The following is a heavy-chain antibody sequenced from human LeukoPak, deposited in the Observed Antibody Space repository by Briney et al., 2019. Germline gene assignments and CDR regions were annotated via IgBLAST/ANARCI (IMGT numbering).Heavy chain of an antibody. Sequence: PGRSLRLSCAASGFTFSSYGMHCVRQAPGKGLEWVAVIWYDGSNKYYADSVKGRFTISRDNSKNALYLQMNSLRAEDTAVYYCARDFPPLYSSSFRGFDYWGQGTLVTVSS. CDR3: ARDFPPLYSSSFRGFDY. CDR2: IWYDGSNK. D-gene: IGHD6-6*01. V-gene: IGHV3-33*01. CDR1: GFTFSSYG. J-gene: IGHJ4*02.